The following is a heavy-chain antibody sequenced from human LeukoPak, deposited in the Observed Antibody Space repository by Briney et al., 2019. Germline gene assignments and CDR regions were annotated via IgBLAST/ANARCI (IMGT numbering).Heavy chain of an antibody. CDR3: ARDTDWYFDY. CDR1: GGSISSSSYY. D-gene: IGHD2-21*01. J-gene: IGHJ4*02. CDR2: IYHSGST. Sequence: SETLSLTCTVSGGSISSSSYYWGWIRQPPGKGLEWIGSIYHSGSTYYNPSLKSRVTISVDTSKNQFSLKLSSVTAADTAVYYCARDTDWYFDYWGQGTLVTVSS. V-gene: IGHV4-39*07.